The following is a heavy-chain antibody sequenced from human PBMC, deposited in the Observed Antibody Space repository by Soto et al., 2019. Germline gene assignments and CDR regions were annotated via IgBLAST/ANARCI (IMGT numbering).Heavy chain of an antibody. CDR2: IYYSGST. CDR3: VRGGGPDTYYDILTGVFDY. V-gene: IGHV4-61*01. CDR1: GGSVSSGSYY. Sequence: SETLSLTCTVSGGSVSSGSYYWSWIRQPPGKGLEWIGYIYYSGSTNYNPSLKSRVTISVDTSKNQFSLKLSSVTAADTAGYYGVRGGGPDTYYDILTGVFDYWGQGTLVTVSS. J-gene: IGHJ4*02. D-gene: IGHD3-9*01.